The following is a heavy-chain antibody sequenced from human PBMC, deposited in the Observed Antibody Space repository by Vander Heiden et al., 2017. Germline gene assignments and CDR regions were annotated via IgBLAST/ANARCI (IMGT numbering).Heavy chain of an antibody. Sequence: QLQLQESGPGLVKPSETLSLTCTVSGGSISSSRYYWGWIRQPPGKGLEWIGSIYYSGSTHYNPSLKSRVTISVDTSKNQFSLKLSSVTAADTAVYYCARLQGCYYDSSGYYFGWGQGTLVTVSS. J-gene: IGHJ4*02. CDR3: ARLQGCYYDSSGYYFG. D-gene: IGHD3-22*01. CDR1: GGSISSSRYY. CDR2: IYYSGST. V-gene: IGHV4-39*01.